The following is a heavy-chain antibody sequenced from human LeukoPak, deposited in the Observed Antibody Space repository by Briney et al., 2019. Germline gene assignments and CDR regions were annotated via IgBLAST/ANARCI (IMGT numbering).Heavy chain of an antibody. Sequence: RGGSLRLSCAASGFSFSDSTMHWVRQASGKGLEWVGRIRSKANTYATSYAGSVKGRFTVSRDDSRNTAFLQMDSLKTEDTAVYYCTTSFSCGGDCYSGFLYYWGQGTLVTVSS. CDR1: GFSFSDST. CDR2: IRSKANTYAT. V-gene: IGHV3-73*01. J-gene: IGHJ4*02. CDR3: TTSFSCGGDCYSGFLYY. D-gene: IGHD2-21*02.